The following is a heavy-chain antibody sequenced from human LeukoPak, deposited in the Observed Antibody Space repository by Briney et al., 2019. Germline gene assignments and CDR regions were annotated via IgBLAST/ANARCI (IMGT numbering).Heavy chain of an antibody. D-gene: IGHD1-20*01. V-gene: IGHV1-2*04. J-gene: IGHJ4*02. CDR1: GYTFTGYY. Sequence: GASVKVSCKASGYTFTGYYMHWVRQAPGQGLEWMGWINPNSGGTNYAQKFRGWVTMTRDTSISTAYMELSRLRSDDTAVYYCARGAGVITGTTPTDYWGQGTLVTVSS. CDR3: ARGAGVITGTTPTDY. CDR2: INPNSGGT.